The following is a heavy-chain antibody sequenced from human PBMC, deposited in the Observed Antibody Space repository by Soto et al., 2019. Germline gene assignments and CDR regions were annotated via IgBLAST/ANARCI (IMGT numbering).Heavy chain of an antibody. J-gene: IGHJ6*02. V-gene: IGHV4-59*08. Sequence: PSETLSLTCTVTGGSISSSYWSWIWQPPGKGLEWIGYIYYSGSTNYNPSLKSRVTISVDTSKNQFSLKLSSVTAADTAVYYCARKTGGAPNYYYYYGMDVWGQGTTVT. D-gene: IGHD2-8*02. CDR1: GGSISSSY. CDR2: IYYSGST. CDR3: ARKTGGAPNYYYYYGMDV.